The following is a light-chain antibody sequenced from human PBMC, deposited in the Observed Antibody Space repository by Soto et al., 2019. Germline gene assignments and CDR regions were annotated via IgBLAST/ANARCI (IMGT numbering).Light chain of an antibody. J-gene: IGKJ2*01. CDR2: TTS. Sequence: EIVMTQSPATLSVSPGERATLSCRASQSVNSYLAWYQQKPGQPPRLLIYTTSSRATGVPARVSGSGSGTEFTLTSSSLQSEDFAVYYCQQFNSWQYTFGQGTKLELK. CDR3: QQFNSWQYT. CDR1: QSVNSY. V-gene: IGKV3-15*01.